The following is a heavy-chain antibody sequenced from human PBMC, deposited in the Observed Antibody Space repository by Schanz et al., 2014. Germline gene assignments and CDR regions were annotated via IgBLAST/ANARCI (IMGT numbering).Heavy chain of an antibody. CDR3: AKDIRIRLFFQFDS. Sequence: DVQLVESGGGLVQPGRSLRLSCAASGFTFADYAMHWVRQAPGKGLEWVSGISWNGAGIGYADSVKGRFTISRDNAKNSLYLQMNSVTPEDTALYFCAKDIRIRLFFQFDSWGQGTLVTVSS. J-gene: IGHJ4*02. D-gene: IGHD3-3*01. V-gene: IGHV3-9*01. CDR2: ISWNGAGI. CDR1: GFTFADYA.